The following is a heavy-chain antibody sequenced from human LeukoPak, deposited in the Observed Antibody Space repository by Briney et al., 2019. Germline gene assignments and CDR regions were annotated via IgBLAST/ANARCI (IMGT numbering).Heavy chain of an antibody. D-gene: IGHD2-21*01. V-gene: IGHV3-7*01. J-gene: IGHJ4*02. CDR3: ARAGILWGDY. CDR2: IKQDGSEG. CDR1: GFTFSSYW. Sequence: SGGSLRLSCAASGFTFSSYWRSWLRQAPGKGLEWVASIKQDGSEGYYVDSVKGRFAISRDNTKNSLYLQMNSLRAEDKAEYYCARAGILWGDYWGQGTLVTVSS.